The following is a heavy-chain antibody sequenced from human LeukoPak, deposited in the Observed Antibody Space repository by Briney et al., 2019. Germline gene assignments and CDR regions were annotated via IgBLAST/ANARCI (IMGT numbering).Heavy chain of an antibody. J-gene: IGHJ4*02. CDR2: IYYSGST. V-gene: IGHV4-59*01. D-gene: IGHD3-22*01. CDR3: ARGGYYYDSSGYLGY. CDR1: GGSISSYY. Sequence: SETLSLTCTVSGGSISSYYWSWIRQPPGKGLEWIGYIYYSGSTNYNPSLKSRVTISVDTSKNQFSLKLSSVTAADTAVYYCARGGYYYDSSGYLGYWGQGTLVTVSS.